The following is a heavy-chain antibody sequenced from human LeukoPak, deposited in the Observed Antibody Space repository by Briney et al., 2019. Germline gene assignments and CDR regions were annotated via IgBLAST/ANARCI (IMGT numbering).Heavy chain of an antibody. CDR2: IFYTGST. CDR3: ATLTGGDDAFDI. J-gene: IGHJ3*02. CDR1: GGSISSYY. D-gene: IGHD4-23*01. V-gene: IGHV4-59*01. Sequence: SETPSLTSTVSGGSISSYYWSWIRQPPGKGLEWIGYIFYTGSTNYNPSLKSRVTISVLTSKNRFSLKLSSVTAADTAVYYCATLTGGDDAFDIWGQGTMVTVSS.